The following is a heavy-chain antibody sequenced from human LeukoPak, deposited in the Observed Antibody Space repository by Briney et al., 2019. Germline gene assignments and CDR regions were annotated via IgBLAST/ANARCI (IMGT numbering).Heavy chain of an antibody. CDR2: ISYDGSNK. J-gene: IGHJ6*02. Sequence: GGSLRLSCAASGFTFSSYGMHWVRQAPGKGLEWVAVISYDGSNKYYADSVKGRFTISRDNSKNTLYLQMNSLRAEDTAVYYCAKDGSITMEAAVPHHYYYGMDVWGQGTTVTVSS. V-gene: IGHV3-30*18. CDR3: AKDGSITMEAAVPHHYYYGMDV. D-gene: IGHD3-10*01. CDR1: GFTFSSYG.